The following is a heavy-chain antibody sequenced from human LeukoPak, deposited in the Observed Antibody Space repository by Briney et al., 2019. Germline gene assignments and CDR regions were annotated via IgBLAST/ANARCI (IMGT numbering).Heavy chain of an antibody. Sequence: GGSLRLSCAASGFTLSNYWMSWVRQAPGKGLEWVANIKQDGSEKYYVDSVKGRFTISRDNAKNSVYLQMNSLRPEDTALYYCAKYGSSPSWGQGTLVTVSS. CDR3: AKYGSSPS. V-gene: IGHV3-7*03. J-gene: IGHJ5*02. D-gene: IGHD2-15*01. CDR1: GFTLSNYW. CDR2: IKQDGSEK.